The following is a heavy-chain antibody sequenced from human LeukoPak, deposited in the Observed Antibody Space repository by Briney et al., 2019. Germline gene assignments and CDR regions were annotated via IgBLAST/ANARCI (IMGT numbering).Heavy chain of an antibody. Sequence: GRSLRLSCAASGFTFSSYGMHWVRQAPGKGLEWVAVISYDGSNKYYADPVKGRFTISRDNSKNTLYLQMNSLRAEDTAVYYCAKDTFMVRGLAYYMDVWGKGTTVTISS. CDR3: AKDTFMVRGLAYYMDV. J-gene: IGHJ6*03. D-gene: IGHD3-10*01. CDR1: GFTFSSYG. CDR2: ISYDGSNK. V-gene: IGHV3-30*18.